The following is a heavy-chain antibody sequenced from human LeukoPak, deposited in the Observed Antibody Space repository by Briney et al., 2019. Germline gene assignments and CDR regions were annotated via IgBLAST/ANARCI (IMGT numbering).Heavy chain of an antibody. CDR3: ARGYSSSWSRYYFDY. D-gene: IGHD6-13*01. CDR1: GGSISSYY. V-gene: IGHV4-59*12. Sequence: SETLSLTCTVSGGSISSYYWSWIRQPPGKGLEWIGYIYYSGSTNYNPSLKSRVTMSVDTSKNQFSLKLSSVTAADTAVYYCARGYSSSWSRYYFDYWGQGTLVTVSS. CDR2: IYYSGST. J-gene: IGHJ4*02.